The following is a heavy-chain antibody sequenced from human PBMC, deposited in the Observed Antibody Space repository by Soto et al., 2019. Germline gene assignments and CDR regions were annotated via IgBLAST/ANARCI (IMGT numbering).Heavy chain of an antibody. CDR3: ARDRGFVVVTAMSQFDP. D-gene: IGHD2-21*02. V-gene: IGHV1-69*13. Sequence: SVKVSCKASGGTFSSYAISWVRQAPGRGLEWMGGIIPIFGTANYAQKFQGRVTITADESTSTAYMELSSLRSEDTAVYYCARDRGFVVVTAMSQFDPWGQGTLVTVSS. CDR2: IIPIFGTA. J-gene: IGHJ5*02. CDR1: GGTFSSYA.